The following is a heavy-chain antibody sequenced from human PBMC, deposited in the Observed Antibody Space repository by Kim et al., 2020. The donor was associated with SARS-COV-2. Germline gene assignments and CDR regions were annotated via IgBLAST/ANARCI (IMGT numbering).Heavy chain of an antibody. CDR3: ARFWFGTAYGMDV. V-gene: IGHV4-34*01. Sequence: SETLSLTCAVYGGSFSGYYWSWIRQPPGKGLEWIGEINHSGSTNYNPSLKSRVTISVDTSKNQFSLKLSSVTAADTAVYYCARFWFGTAYGMDVWGQGTT. D-gene: IGHD3-10*01. CDR2: INHSGST. J-gene: IGHJ6*02. CDR1: GGSFSGYY.